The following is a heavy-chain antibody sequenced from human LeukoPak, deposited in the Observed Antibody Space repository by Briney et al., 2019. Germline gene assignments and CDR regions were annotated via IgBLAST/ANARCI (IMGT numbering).Heavy chain of an antibody. CDR2: VHSSGDI. Sequence: PSQTPSPTRSLSTLSITRGTYCSGWIRQPAGSGLDWIGRVHSSGDIYHYAAFRSRAAVSGDASKNQFSLQLNSVTAADTAVYYCARGASPKDAVFFDYWGRGALITVSS. CDR1: TLSITRGTYC. V-gene: IGHV4-61*02. J-gene: IGHJ4*02. CDR3: ARGASPKDAVFFDY. D-gene: IGHD3-16*01.